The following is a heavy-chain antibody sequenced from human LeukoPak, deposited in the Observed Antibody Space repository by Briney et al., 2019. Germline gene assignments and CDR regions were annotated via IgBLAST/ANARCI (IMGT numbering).Heavy chain of an antibody. Sequence: GGSLRLSCAASGFTFSSYAMHWVRQAPGKVLEYVSAISSNGGSTYYANSVKGRFTISRDNSKNTLYLQMGSLRAEDMAVYYCAREAQVLRYFDWSLSVWGKGTTVTISS. D-gene: IGHD3-9*01. V-gene: IGHV3-64*01. CDR3: AREAQVLRYFDWSLSV. CDR2: ISSNGGST. J-gene: IGHJ6*04. CDR1: GFTFSSYA.